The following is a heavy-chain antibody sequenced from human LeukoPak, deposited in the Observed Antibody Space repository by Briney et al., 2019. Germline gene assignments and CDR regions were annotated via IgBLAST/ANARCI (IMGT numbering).Heavy chain of an antibody. J-gene: IGHJ4*02. V-gene: IGHV1-2*06. D-gene: IGHD3-22*01. Sequence: GASVKVSCKASGYTFTGYYMHWVRQAPGQGLEWMGRINPDSGGTNYAQKFQGRVTMTRDTSISTAYMELSRLRSDDTAVYYCARDLNGPNYYDSSGYPTTEDRWGQGTLVTVSS. CDR2: INPDSGGT. CDR3: ARDLNGPNYYDSSGYPTTEDR. CDR1: GYTFTGYY.